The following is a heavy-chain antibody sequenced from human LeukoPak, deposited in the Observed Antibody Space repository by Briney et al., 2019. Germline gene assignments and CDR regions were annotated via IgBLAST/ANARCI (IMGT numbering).Heavy chain of an antibody. CDR3: ARTQGPFCSGGNCYKIDY. CDR1: GYTFTSYG. Sequence: ASVKVSCKASGYTFTSYGISWVRQAPGQGLEWMGWISAYNGNTNYAQKLQGRVTMTTDPSTSTAYMELKNLRSDDTAVYYCARTQGPFCSGGNCYKIDYWGQGTLVTVSS. V-gene: IGHV1-18*01. J-gene: IGHJ4*02. D-gene: IGHD2-15*01. CDR2: ISAYNGNT.